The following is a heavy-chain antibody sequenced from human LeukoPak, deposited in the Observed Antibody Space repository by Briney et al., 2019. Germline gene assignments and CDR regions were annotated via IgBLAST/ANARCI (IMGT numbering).Heavy chain of an antibody. Sequence: GGSLSLSCPASGFTFTSYAMSWVRQAPGKGLERVSAISGSGGSTYYADSVKGRFTISRDNSKNTLYLQMNSLRAEDTAVYYCAKDGDYSVPHYFDYWGQGTLVTVSS. J-gene: IGHJ4*02. CDR3: AKDGDYSVPHYFDY. D-gene: IGHD4-17*01. CDR2: ISGSGGST. CDR1: GFTFTSYA. V-gene: IGHV3-23*01.